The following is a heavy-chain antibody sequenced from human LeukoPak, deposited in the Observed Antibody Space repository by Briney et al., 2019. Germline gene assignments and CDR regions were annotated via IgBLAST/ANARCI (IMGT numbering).Heavy chain of an antibody. CDR3: ARHDVVAGAFFDY. J-gene: IGHJ4*02. Sequence: SETLSLTCAVYGGSLSGYYWNWIRQSPGKGLEWIGEINHSGSTNYNPSLKSRVTISVDTSKNQFSLKLSSVTAADTAVYFCARHDVVAGAFFDYWGQGALVTVSS. CDR1: GGSLSGYY. D-gene: IGHD6-19*01. CDR2: INHSGST. V-gene: IGHV4-34*01.